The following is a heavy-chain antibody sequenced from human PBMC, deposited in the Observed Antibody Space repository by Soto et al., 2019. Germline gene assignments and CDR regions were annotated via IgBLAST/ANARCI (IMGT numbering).Heavy chain of an antibody. CDR1: GDSVSSNSAA. V-gene: IGHV6-1*01. CDR2: TYYRSNWSN. Sequence: SQTLSLTCAISGDSVSSNSAAWNWLRQSPSRGLEWLGRTYYRSNWSNDYALSVKGRITINPDTSKNQFSLQLNSLTPEDTAVYYCSRGYAFDIWGQGTMVTFSS. J-gene: IGHJ3*02. CDR3: SRGYAFDI.